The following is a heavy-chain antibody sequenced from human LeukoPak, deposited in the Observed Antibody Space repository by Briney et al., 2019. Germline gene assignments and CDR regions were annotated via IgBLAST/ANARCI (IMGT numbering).Heavy chain of an antibody. CDR1: GYTFTSYG. D-gene: IGHD2-2*01. J-gene: IGHJ5*02. CDR3: ARVRAGPADQDIVVVPAAMRFDP. V-gene: IGHV1-18*01. CDR2: ISAYNGNT. Sequence: GASVKVSRKASGYTFTSYGISWVRQAPGQGLEWMGWISAYNGNTNYAQKLQGRVTMTTDTSTSTAYMELRSLRSDDTAVYYCARVRAGPADQDIVVVPAAMRFDPWGQGTLVTVSS.